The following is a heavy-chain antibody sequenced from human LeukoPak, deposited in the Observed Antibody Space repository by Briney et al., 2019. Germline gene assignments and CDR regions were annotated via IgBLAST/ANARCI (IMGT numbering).Heavy chain of an antibody. CDR1: GGSFSGYY. V-gene: IGHV4-34*01. Sequence: SETLSLTCAVYGGSFSGYYWSWLRQPPGKGLEWIGEIKDSGSANYNPSLKSRVFISVDTSKNQFSLKLRSVTAAGTAVYYCARGKGYTTSSRHRGIDNWGQGTLVTVSS. CDR3: ARGKGYTTSSRHRGIDN. J-gene: IGHJ4*02. CDR2: IKDSGSA. D-gene: IGHD6-6*01.